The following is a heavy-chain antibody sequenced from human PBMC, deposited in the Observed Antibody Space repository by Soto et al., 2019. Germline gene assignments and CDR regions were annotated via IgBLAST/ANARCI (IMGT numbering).Heavy chain of an antibody. Sequence: GGSLRLSCAASGVTFSNAWMNWVRQAPGKGLEWVGRIKSKTDGGTTDYAAPVKGRFTISRDDSKNTLYLQMNSLKTEDTAVYYCTTANYRAVAGTRYYYYGMDVWGQGTTVTVSS. CDR2: IKSKTDGGTT. V-gene: IGHV3-15*07. CDR1: GVTFSNAW. J-gene: IGHJ6*02. CDR3: TTANYRAVAGTRYYYYGMDV. D-gene: IGHD6-19*01.